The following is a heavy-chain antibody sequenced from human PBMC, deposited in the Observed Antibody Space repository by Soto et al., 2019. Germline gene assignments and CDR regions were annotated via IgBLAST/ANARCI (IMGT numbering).Heavy chain of an antibody. J-gene: IGHJ4*02. CDR2: ISYDGSNK. D-gene: IGHD2-21*01. CDR3: VKDRVVDGIGEFDH. V-gene: IGHV3-30-3*01. Sequence: QVQLVESGGGVVQPGRSLGLSCAASGFTFSSHAIHWVRQAPGKGLEWVAVISYDGSNKYYADSVKGRVTISRDNSKNTVYLEMSSVRGEDTAVYYCVKDRVVDGIGEFDHWGQGTPVTVSS. CDR1: GFTFSSHA.